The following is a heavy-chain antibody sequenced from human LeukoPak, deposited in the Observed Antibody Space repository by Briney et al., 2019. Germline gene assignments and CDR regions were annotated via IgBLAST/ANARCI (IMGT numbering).Heavy chain of an antibody. CDR2: IYYSGST. CDR1: GGSISSGDYY. J-gene: IGHJ4*02. Sequence: PSETLSLTCTVSGGSISSGDYYWRWIRQPPGKGLEWIGYIYYSGSTYYNPSLESRVTISVDTAKNQFSLKLSSVTAADTAVYYCARVRSSTSFDDYADYWGQGTLVTVSS. V-gene: IGHV4-30-4*08. D-gene: IGHD2-2*01. CDR3: ARVRSSTSFDDYADY.